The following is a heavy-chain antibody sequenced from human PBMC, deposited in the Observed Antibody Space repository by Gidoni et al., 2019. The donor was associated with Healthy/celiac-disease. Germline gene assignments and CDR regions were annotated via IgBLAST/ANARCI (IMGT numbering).Heavy chain of an antibody. V-gene: IGHV3-30*18. CDR1: GFTFSSYG. CDR3: AKDFFDCSSTSCYTSYYYYYMDV. CDR2: ISYDGSNK. J-gene: IGHJ6*03. Sequence: QVQLVESGGGVVQPGRSLRLSCAASGFTFSSYGMHWVRQAPGKGLEWVAVISYDGSNKYYADSVKGRFTISRDNSKNTLYLQMNSLRAEDTAVYYCAKDFFDCSSTSCYTSYYYYYMDVWGKGTTVTVSS. D-gene: IGHD2-2*02.